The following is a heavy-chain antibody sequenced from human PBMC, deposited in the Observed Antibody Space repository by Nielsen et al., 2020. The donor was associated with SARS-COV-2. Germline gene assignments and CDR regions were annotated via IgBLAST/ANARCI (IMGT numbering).Heavy chain of an antibody. Sequence: SDTLSLTCAISGGSLTAHDWNWIRQPPGRGLEWLGEILHSGFTNNNPSLTTRLIISSDKSKNQFSLRLRSVTAADTAIYYCARGRDTTTNSYLDVWGQGTTVTVSS. CDR1: GGSLTAHD. CDR3: ARGRDTTTNSYLDV. J-gene: IGHJ6*02. V-gene: IGHV4-34*01. D-gene: IGHD4-17*01. CDR2: ILHSGFT.